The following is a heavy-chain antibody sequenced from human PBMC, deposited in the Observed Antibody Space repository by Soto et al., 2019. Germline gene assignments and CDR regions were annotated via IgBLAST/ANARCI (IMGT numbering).Heavy chain of an antibody. CDR2: SHHSGIT. D-gene: IGHD3-10*01. CDR1: GGSIRSSNW. CDR3: ARCAYGSFTFGLDV. V-gene: IGHV4-4*02. J-gene: IGHJ6*02. Sequence: QVQLQESGPGLVKPSGTLYLTCAVSGGSIRSSNWWTWVRQSPGKGLEWIGESHHSGITNYNPSLKGRVTISLDMPKNQFSLRLTSVTAADTALYYCARCAYGSFTFGLDVWGQGTTVAVSS.